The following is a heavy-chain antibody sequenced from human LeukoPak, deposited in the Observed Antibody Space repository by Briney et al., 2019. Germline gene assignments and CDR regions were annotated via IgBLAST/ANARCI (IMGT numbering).Heavy chain of an antibody. Sequence: ASVKVSCKASGYTFTGYYMHWVRQAPGQGLEWMGWINPNSGGTNYAQKFQGRVTMTRDTSISTAYMELSRLRSDDTAVYYCASRYDYGDYVQPLDYWGQGTLVTVS. CDR3: ASRYDYGDYVQPLDY. D-gene: IGHD4-17*01. J-gene: IGHJ4*02. V-gene: IGHV1-2*02. CDR2: INPNSGGT. CDR1: GYTFTGYY.